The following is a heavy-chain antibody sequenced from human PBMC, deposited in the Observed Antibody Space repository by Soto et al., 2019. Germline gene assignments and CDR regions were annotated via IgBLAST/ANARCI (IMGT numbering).Heavy chain of an antibody. CDR2: IIPILDIP. CDR1: GGTFSRYT. V-gene: IGHV1-69*02. Sequence: SVKVSCKASGGTFSRYTFTWVRQAPGQGLEWMGRIIPILDIPNYAQNFQGRVTITADKSTSTAYMELSSLTSDDTAVYYCARGPMTTVTTFDYWGQGTLVTVSS. J-gene: IGHJ4*02. CDR3: ARGPMTTVTTFDY. D-gene: IGHD4-17*01.